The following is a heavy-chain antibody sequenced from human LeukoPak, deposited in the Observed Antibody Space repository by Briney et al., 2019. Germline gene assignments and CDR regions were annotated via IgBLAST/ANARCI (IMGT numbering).Heavy chain of an antibody. CDR2: INHSGST. V-gene: IGHV4-34*01. Sequence: PSETLSLTCAVYGGSFSGYYWSWIRQPPGKGLEWIGEINHSGSTNYNPSLKSRVTISVDTSKNQFSLKLSSVTAAGTAVYYCASFLPDGYGYWGQGTLVTVSS. J-gene: IGHJ4*02. CDR1: GGSFSGYY. D-gene: IGHD5-24*01. CDR3: ASFLPDGYGY.